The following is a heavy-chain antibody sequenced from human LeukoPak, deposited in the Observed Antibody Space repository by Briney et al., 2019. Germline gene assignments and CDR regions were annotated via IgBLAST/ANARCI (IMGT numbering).Heavy chain of an antibody. CDR1: GGSISSYY. J-gene: IGHJ6*03. CDR3: ARGRYYYDSSGYYYYYYYYMDV. V-gene: IGHV4-59*01. Sequence: SETLSLTCTVSGGSISSYYRSWIRQPPGKGLEWIGYIYYSGSTNYNPSLKSRVTISVDTSKNQFSLKLSSVTAADTAVYYCARGRYYYDSSGYYYYYYYYMDVWGKGTTVTVSS. D-gene: IGHD3-22*01. CDR2: IYYSGST.